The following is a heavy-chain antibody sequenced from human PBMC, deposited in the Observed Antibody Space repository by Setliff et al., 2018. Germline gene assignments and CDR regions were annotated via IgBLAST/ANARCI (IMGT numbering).Heavy chain of an antibody. Sequence: SVKVSCKASGGTFSSYGITWVRQAPGQGLEWMGGTIPFFGTTNYAQKFQGRVTITTDESTSTAYMELSSLRSEDTAVYYCARADYIRYFYMDAWGKGTTVTVSS. CDR3: ARADYIRYFYMDA. J-gene: IGHJ6*03. CDR1: GGTFSSYG. CDR2: TIPFFGTT. D-gene: IGHD4-4*01. V-gene: IGHV1-69*05.